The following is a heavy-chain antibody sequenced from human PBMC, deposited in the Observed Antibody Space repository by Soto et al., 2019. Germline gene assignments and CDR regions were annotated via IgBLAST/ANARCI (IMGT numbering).Heavy chain of an antibody. J-gene: IGHJ5*02. CDR3: ARRGGSLTGFAP. CDR2: ISSSSSTI. V-gene: IGHV3-48*02. D-gene: IGHD1-26*01. CDR1: GFTFSSYS. Sequence: EVQLVESGGGLVQPGGSLRLSCAASGFTFSSYSMNWVRQAPGKGLEWVSYISSSSSTIYYADSVKGRFTISRDNAKNSLYRKMNSLRDEDTAVYYCARRGGSLTGFAPWGQGTLVTVSS.